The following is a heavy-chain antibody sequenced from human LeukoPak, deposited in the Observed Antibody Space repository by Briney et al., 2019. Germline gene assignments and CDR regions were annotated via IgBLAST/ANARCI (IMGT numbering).Heavy chain of an antibody. V-gene: IGHV4-59*08. J-gene: IGHJ2*01. CDR1: GGYISSYY. CDR2: IYYSGST. CDR3: ARAANWGSKGYYWYFDL. Sequence: SETLSLTCTVSGGYISSYYWSWIRQHPGKGLEWIGYIYYSGSTNYNPSLKSRVTISVDTSKNQFSLKVTSVTAADTAVYYCARAANWGSKGYYWYFDLWGRGTLVTVSS. D-gene: IGHD7-27*01.